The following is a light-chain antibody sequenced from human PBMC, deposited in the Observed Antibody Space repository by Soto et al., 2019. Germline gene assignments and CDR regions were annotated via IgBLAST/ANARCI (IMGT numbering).Light chain of an antibody. Sequence: EIVLTQSPGTLSLSPGERATLSCRASQSVSSSFLAWYQQKPGQAPRLLIYGASSRATGIPDRFSGSGSGTDFTLTISGLETEDFAVYYCHQYYSAPWTFGQGTRVEIK. J-gene: IGKJ1*01. CDR1: QSVSSSF. V-gene: IGKV3-20*01. CDR2: GAS. CDR3: HQYYSAPWT.